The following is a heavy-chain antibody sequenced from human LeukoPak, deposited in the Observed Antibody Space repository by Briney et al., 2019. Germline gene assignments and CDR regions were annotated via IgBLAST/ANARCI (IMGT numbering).Heavy chain of an antibody. Sequence: GASVKVSCKASGGTFSSYAISWVRQAPGQGLEWMGRIIPILGIANYAQKFQGRVTITADKSTSTAYMELSSLRSEDTAVYYCVSAQYCSGGSCYSDYFDYWGQGTLVTVSS. CDR2: IIPILGIA. D-gene: IGHD2-15*01. CDR3: VSAQYCSGGSCYSDYFDY. V-gene: IGHV1-69*04. J-gene: IGHJ4*02. CDR1: GGTFSSYA.